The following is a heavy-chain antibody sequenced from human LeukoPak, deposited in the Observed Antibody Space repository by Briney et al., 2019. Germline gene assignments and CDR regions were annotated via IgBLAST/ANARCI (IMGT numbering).Heavy chain of an antibody. Sequence: GSLRLSCAASGLTFSNCWMTWVRQAPGKGLEWVADIKEDGSEKYYVDSVKGRFTISRDNAKNSLFLRMDSLRSEDTAVYYCVKNSGWYRLDCWGQGTLVTVSS. V-gene: IGHV3-7*03. J-gene: IGHJ4*02. CDR2: IKEDGSEK. D-gene: IGHD6-13*01. CDR1: GLTFSNCW. CDR3: VKNSGWYRLDC.